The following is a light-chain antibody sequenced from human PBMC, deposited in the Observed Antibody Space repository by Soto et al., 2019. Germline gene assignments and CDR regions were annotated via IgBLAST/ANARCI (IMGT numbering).Light chain of an antibody. CDR1: SSDVGSYNY. CDR2: EVS. CDR3: SSYTSSSTYV. J-gene: IGLJ1*01. Sequence: QSALTQPASESGSPGQSITISCTGTSSDVGSYNYVSWYQQHPGKAPKLMIYEVSNRPSGVSNRFSGSKSGNTASLTISGLQAEDEADYYCSSYTSSSTYVFGTGIKLTVL. V-gene: IGLV2-14*01.